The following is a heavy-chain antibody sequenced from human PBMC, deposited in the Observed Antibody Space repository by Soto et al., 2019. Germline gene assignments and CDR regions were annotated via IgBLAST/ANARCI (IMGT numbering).Heavy chain of an antibody. Sequence: APVKVSCKASGYMFSSYGISWVRQAPGQGLEWMGWISAYNGNTNYAQKVQGRVTMTTDTSTSTAYMELRSLRSDDTAVYYCARVVVIGHDAFDIWGQGTMVTV. CDR1: GYMFSSYG. CDR2: ISAYNGNT. CDR3: ARVVVIGHDAFDI. V-gene: IGHV1-18*01. J-gene: IGHJ3*02.